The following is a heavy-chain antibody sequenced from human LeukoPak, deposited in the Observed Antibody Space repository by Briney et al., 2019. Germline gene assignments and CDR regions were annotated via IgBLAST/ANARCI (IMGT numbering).Heavy chain of an antibody. Sequence: GGSLRLSCAASGFTFSSYEMNWVRQAPGKGLEWVSYISSSGSTIYYADSVKGRFTISRGNAKNPLYLQMNSLRAEDTAVYYCARDSLDCSGGSCFAVFDYWGQGTLVTVSS. CDR2: ISSSGSTI. CDR1: GFTFSSYE. V-gene: IGHV3-48*03. J-gene: IGHJ4*02. D-gene: IGHD2-15*01. CDR3: ARDSLDCSGGSCFAVFDY.